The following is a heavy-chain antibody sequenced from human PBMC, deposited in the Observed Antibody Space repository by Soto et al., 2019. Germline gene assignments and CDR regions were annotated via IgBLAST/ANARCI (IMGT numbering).Heavy chain of an antibody. Sequence: HPGGSLRLSCAASGFTFSSYAMSWVRQAPGKGLEWVSAISGSGGSTYYADSVKGRFTISRDNSKNTLYLQMNSLRAEDTAVYYCARDRPSGYYSPGYYNHWGQGTLVTVSS. CDR3: ARDRPSGYYSPGYYNH. V-gene: IGHV3-23*01. J-gene: IGHJ5*02. CDR1: GFTFSSYA. D-gene: IGHD3-3*01. CDR2: ISGSGGST.